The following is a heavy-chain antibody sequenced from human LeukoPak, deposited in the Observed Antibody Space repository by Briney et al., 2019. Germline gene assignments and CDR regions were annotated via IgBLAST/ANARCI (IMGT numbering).Heavy chain of an antibody. CDR2: ISGSGGST. J-gene: IGHJ4*02. D-gene: IGHD3-16*01. V-gene: IGHV3-23*01. CDR3: AKYVTFPDYFDY. Sequence: PGGSLRLSCAASGSTFSSYAMSWVRQAPGKGLEWVSAISGSGGSTYYADSVKGRFTISRDNSKNTLYLQMNSLRAEDTAVYYCAKYVTFPDYFDYWGQGTLVTVSS. CDR1: GSTFSSYA.